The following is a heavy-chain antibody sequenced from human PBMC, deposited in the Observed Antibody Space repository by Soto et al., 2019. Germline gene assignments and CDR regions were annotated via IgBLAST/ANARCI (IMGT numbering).Heavy chain of an antibody. Sequence: SETLSLTCPVSGGCISRGWYYWSWIRQHPGKGLEWIGYIYYSGSTYYNPSLKSRVTISVDTSKNQFSLKLSSVTAADTAVYYCARGSVTMTTVTTGIFGAFDIWGQGTMVTVSS. CDR1: GGCISRGWYY. CDR2: IYYSGST. D-gene: IGHD4-17*01. CDR3: ARGSVTMTTVTTGIFGAFDI. J-gene: IGHJ3*02. V-gene: IGHV4-31*03.